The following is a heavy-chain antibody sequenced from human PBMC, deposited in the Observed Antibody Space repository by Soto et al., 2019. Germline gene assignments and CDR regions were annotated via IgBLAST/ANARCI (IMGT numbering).Heavy chain of an antibody. V-gene: IGHV3-7*01. D-gene: IGHD6-13*01. CDR2: ISQNGRDK. CDR1: GFTLSNYW. CDR3: AREPTTAVGNYGMDV. Sequence: GGSLRLACAASGFTLSNYWMSWVRQAPGKGLEWVANISQNGRDKYYVDSVKGRFTISRDNAKRLLYLQMNSLRDEDTAVYYCAREPTTAVGNYGMDVWGQGTMVTVSS. J-gene: IGHJ6*02.